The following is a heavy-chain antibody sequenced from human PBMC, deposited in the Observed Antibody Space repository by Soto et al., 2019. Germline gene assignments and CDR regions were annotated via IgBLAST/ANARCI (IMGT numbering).Heavy chain of an antibody. CDR2: IYSTGTT. CDR3: AKDGRGSGSHYNSFGY. D-gene: IGHD3-10*01. Sequence: EAQLVESGGGLIQPGGSLKLSCAASGFTVGNNYMSWVRQAPGKGLEWVSLIYSTGTTKYADSVKGRFTVSRDNAKNTLYLQMKSLRAEDTAVYYCAKDGRGSGSHYNSFGYWGQGTLVTVSS. J-gene: IGHJ4*02. CDR1: GFTVGNNY. V-gene: IGHV3-53*01.